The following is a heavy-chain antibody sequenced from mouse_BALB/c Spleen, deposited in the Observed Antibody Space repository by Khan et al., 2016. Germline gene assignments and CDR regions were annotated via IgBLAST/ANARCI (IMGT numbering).Heavy chain of an antibody. CDR2: IYPGDGDT. V-gene: IGHV1-80*01. D-gene: IGHD2-3*01. CDR3: ARRADGYYSWYIDV. J-gene: IGHJ1*01. CDR1: GYAFSSYW. Sequence: QVRLQQSGAELVRPGSSVKISCKASGYAFSSYWMNWVKQRPGQGLEWIGQIYPGDGDTNYNGKFKGKATLTADKSSSTAYMQLSSLTSEDSAVYFCARRADGYYSWYIDVWGAGTPVTVSS.